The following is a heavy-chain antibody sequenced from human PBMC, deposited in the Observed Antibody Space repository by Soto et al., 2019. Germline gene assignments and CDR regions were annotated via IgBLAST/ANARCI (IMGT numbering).Heavy chain of an antibody. J-gene: IGHJ4*02. CDR1: GGSFSGYY. CDR3: ARHGGYYFDY. V-gene: IGHV4-34*01. CDR2: INHSGST. D-gene: IGHD3-16*01. Sequence: PSETLSLTCAVYGGSFSGYYWSWIRQPPGKGLEWIGEINHSGSTNYNPSLKSRVTISVDTSNNQFSLKLNSVTAADTAVYYCARHGGYYFDYWGPGATVTVYS.